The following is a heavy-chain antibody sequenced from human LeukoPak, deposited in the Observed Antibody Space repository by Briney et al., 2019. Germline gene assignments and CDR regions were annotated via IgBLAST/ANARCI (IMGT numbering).Heavy chain of an antibody. CDR3: ACLSVAHNKYFEY. V-gene: IGHV4-4*09. CDR2: INHNGNT. J-gene: IGHJ4*02. Sequence: SQTLSLTCTVSSGSISTYYWSWIRQPPGRDLEWLGDINHNGNTNYNPSLQSRVTLSVDTSKSQFSLRLTSVTATDTAVYYCACLSVAHNKYFEYWGQGILVTVSS. CDR1: SGSISTYY. D-gene: IGHD6-19*01.